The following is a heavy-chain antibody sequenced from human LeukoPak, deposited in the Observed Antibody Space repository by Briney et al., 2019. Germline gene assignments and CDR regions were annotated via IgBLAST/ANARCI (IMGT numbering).Heavy chain of an antibody. D-gene: IGHD6-13*01. J-gene: IGHJ4*02. Sequence: GGSLRLSCAASGFTFSSYWMHWVRQAPGKGLVWVSRINSDGSGTSYADSVKGRFTISRDNAKNTLYLQMNSLRAEDTAVYYCATGGGAAAGHYWGQGTLVTVSS. CDR3: ATGGGAAAGHY. V-gene: IGHV3-74*01. CDR1: GFTFSSYW. CDR2: INSDGSGT.